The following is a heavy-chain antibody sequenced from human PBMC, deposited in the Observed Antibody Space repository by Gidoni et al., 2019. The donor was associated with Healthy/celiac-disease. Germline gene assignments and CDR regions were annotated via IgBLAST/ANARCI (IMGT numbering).Heavy chain of an antibody. J-gene: IGHJ6*02. Sequence: QVQLVQSGAEVKKPGSSVKVSCKASGGTFSSSAISWVRRAPGQGLEWMGGIIPIFGTANDAQKFQGRVTITADESTSTAYMELSSLRSEDTAVYYCARAGGYCSGGSCYSGYYYYGMDVWGQGTTVTVSS. CDR2: IIPIFGTA. V-gene: IGHV1-69*01. D-gene: IGHD2-15*01. CDR1: GGTFSSSA. CDR3: ARAGGYCSGGSCYSGYYYYGMDV.